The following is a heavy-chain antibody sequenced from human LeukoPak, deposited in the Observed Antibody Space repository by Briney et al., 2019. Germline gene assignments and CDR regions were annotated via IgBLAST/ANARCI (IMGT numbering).Heavy chain of an antibody. J-gene: IGHJ5*02. Sequence: SETLSLTCTVSGGSISSYYWSWIRQPPGKGLEWIGYIYYGGSTNYNPSLKSRVTISVDTSKNQFSLKLSSVTAADTAVYYCARHVRGFDPWGQGTLVTVSS. CDR3: ARHVRGFDP. V-gene: IGHV4-59*08. CDR2: IYYGGST. D-gene: IGHD3-10*02. CDR1: GGSISSYY.